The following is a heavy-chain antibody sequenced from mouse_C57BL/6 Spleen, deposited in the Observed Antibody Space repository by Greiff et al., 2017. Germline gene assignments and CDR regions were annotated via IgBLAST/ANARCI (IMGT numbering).Heavy chain of an antibody. CDR2: IWSDGST. Sequence: VQLQQSGPGLVAPSQSLSITCTVSGFSLTSYGVHWVRQPPGKGLEWLVVIWSDGSTTYNSALKSRLSISKDNSKSQVFLKMNSLQTDDTAMYYCALSPYSNYRYYYAMDYWGQGTSVTVSS. CDR3: ALSPYSNYRYYYAMDY. J-gene: IGHJ4*01. V-gene: IGHV2-6*03. D-gene: IGHD2-5*01. CDR1: GFSLTSYG.